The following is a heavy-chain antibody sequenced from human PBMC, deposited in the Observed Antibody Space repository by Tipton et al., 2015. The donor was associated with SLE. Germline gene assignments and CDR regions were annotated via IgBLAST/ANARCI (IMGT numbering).Heavy chain of an antibody. CDR2: IDHFGNT. CDR1: GGSFSGYS. J-gene: IGHJ4*02. Sequence: LRLSCAVYGGSFSGYSWSWIRQPPGKGLEWIGEIDHFGNTNYNPSLKSRVTVSVDTSKNQFSLKLSSVTAADTAVYYCARDPNGGYGSFDYWGLGALVTVSS. CDR3: ARDPNGGYGSFDY. V-gene: IGHV4-34*01. D-gene: IGHD7-27*01.